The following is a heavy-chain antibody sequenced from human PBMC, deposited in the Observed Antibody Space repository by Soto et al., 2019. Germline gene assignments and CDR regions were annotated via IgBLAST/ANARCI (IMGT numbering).Heavy chain of an antibody. CDR1: GYTFTSYY. Sequence: EASVKVSCKASGYTFTSYYIHWVRQAPGQGLEWMGIINPRGGITTYAQKFQGRLTMTGDTSTSTVYMELSSLTSEDTAMYHCASSPAYGSSWYGIPPDLSHGMDVWGQGTTVTVSS. CDR3: ASSPAYGSSWYGIPPDLSHGMDV. J-gene: IGHJ6*02. D-gene: IGHD6-13*01. V-gene: IGHV1-46*01. CDR2: INPRGGIT.